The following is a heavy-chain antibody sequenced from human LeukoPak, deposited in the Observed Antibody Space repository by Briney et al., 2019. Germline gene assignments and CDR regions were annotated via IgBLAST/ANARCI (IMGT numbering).Heavy chain of an antibody. Sequence: GGSLRLSCAASGFTFSNAWMSWVRQAPGKGLEWVGRIKSKTDGGTTDYAAPVKGRFTSSRDDSKNTLYLQMNSLKTEDTAVYYCTGGGIRSSNAFDIWGQGTMVTVSS. CDR1: GFTFSNAW. V-gene: IGHV3-15*01. CDR3: TGGGIRSSNAFDI. CDR2: IKSKTDGGTT. J-gene: IGHJ3*02. D-gene: IGHD2-15*01.